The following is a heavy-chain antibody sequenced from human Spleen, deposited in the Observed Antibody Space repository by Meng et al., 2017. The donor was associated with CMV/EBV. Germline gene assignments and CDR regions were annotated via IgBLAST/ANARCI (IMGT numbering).Heavy chain of an antibody. D-gene: IGHD6-13*01. CDR3: AKGLGSSWGWFDS. J-gene: IGHJ5*01. CDR2: ISGSGGST. CDR1: GFLFSDYA. V-gene: IGHV3-23*01. Sequence: GSLRLSCAASGFLFSDYAMSWVRQAPGKGLEWVSSISGSGGSTYHTDSVKGRFTISRDNSKNMLYLQMNSLSDDDTAMYYCAKGLGSSWGWFDSWGQGTLVTVSS.